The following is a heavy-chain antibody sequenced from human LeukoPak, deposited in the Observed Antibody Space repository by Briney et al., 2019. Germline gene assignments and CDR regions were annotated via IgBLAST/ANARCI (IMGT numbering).Heavy chain of an antibody. CDR1: GFTFNTYG. D-gene: IGHD1-14*01. CDR3: AKSNTESQTTVGN. CDR2: VWSDGSNR. Sequence: GGSLRLSCAASGFTFNTYGMHWVRQAPGKGLEWIAVVWSDGSNRFYADSVEGRFTISRDNSKNTLYLQMNSLRAEDTTVYYCAKSNTESQTTVGNWGQGTLVTVSS. J-gene: IGHJ4*02. V-gene: IGHV3-33*06.